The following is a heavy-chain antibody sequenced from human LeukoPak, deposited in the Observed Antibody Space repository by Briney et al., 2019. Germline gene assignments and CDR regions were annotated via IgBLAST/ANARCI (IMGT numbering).Heavy chain of an antibody. CDR1: GFSFSNYA. CDR3: AQAAFWSGYSSY. D-gene: IGHD3-3*01. CDR2: ISGSGGST. V-gene: IGHV3-23*01. Sequence: GGSLRLSCAASGFSFSNYAMNWVRQAPGKGLEWVSVISGSGGSTDSVDSVKGRFTISRDNLKNTLYLQMNSLRAEDTAVYYCAQAAFWSGYSSYWGQGTLVTVSS. J-gene: IGHJ4*02.